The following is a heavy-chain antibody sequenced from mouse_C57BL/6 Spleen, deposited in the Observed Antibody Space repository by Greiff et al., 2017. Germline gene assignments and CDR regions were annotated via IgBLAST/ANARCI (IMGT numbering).Heavy chain of an antibody. CDR1: GFTFTDYY. Sequence: EVQRVESGGGLVQPGGSLSLSCAASGFTFTDYYMSWVRQPPGKALEWLGFIRNKANGYTTEYSASVKGRFTISRDNSQSILYLQMNALRAEDSATYCCARPAYSNCEVVFAYWGQGALVTVSA. CDR2: IRNKANGYTT. J-gene: IGHJ3*01. CDR3: ARPAYSNCEVVFAY. D-gene: IGHD2-5*01. V-gene: IGHV7-3*01.